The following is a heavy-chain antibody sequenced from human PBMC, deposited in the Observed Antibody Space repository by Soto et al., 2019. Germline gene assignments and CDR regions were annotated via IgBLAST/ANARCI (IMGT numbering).Heavy chain of an antibody. V-gene: IGHV3-23*01. D-gene: IGHD3-3*01. CDR1: GFTFSSYA. CDR2: ISGSGGST. Sequence: EVQLLESGGGLVQPGGSLRLSCAASGFTFSSYAMSWVRQAPGKGLEWVSAISGSGGSTYYADSVKGRFTISRDNSKNTLYLQMNSLRAEDTAVYYCANVRGLRFLEWRWYFDLWGRGTLVTVSS. CDR3: ANVRGLRFLEWRWYFDL. J-gene: IGHJ2*01.